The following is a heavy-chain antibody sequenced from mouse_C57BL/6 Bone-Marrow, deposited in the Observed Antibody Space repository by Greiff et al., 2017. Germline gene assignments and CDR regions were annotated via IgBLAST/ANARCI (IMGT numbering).Heavy chain of an antibody. CDR1: GFNIKDDY. CDR2: IDPENGDT. Sequence: DVQLQESGAELVRPGASVKLSCTASGFNIKDDYMHWVKQRPEQGLEWIGWIDPENGDTEYASKFQGKATITADTSSNTAYLQLSSLTSEDTAVYYCTLIYYGYDLYYFDYWGQGTTLTVSS. V-gene: IGHV14-4*01. D-gene: IGHD2-2*01. CDR3: TLIYYGYDLYYFDY. J-gene: IGHJ2*01.